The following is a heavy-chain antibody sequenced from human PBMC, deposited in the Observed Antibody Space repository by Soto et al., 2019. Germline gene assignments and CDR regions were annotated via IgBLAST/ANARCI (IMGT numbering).Heavy chain of an antibody. CDR3: SKGRGYCSSTSCYVGSDY. D-gene: IGHD2-2*01. V-gene: IGHV3-23*01. J-gene: IGHJ4*02. CDR2: ISGSGGST. Sequence: EVQLLESGGGLVQPGGSLRLSCAASGFTFSSYAMSWVRQAPGKGLEWVSAISGSGGSTYYAYSVKGRFTISRDNSKNTLYLQMNSLRSEDTAVYYCSKGRGYCSSTSCYVGSDYWGQGTLVTVSS. CDR1: GFTFSSYA.